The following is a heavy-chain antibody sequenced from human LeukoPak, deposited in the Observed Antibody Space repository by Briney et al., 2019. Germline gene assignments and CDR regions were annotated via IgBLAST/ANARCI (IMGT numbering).Heavy chain of an antibody. D-gene: IGHD2-15*01. CDR2: MNPNSGNT. CDR3: ARGPRVVVVAARRFNWLDP. Sequence: ASVKVSCKASGYTFTSYDINWVRQATGQGLEWMGWMNPNSGNTGYAQKFQGRVTMTRNTSISTAYMELSSLRSEDTAVYYCARGPRVVVVAARRFNWLDPWGQGTLVTVSS. V-gene: IGHV1-8*01. J-gene: IGHJ5*02. CDR1: GYTFTSYD.